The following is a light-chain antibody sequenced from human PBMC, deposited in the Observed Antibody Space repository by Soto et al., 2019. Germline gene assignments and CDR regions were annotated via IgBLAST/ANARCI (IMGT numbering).Light chain of an antibody. Sequence: QSVLTQPPSASGTPGQRVTISCSGSSSNVEFNAVYWYQHLPGTAPKLLIYRNDQRPSGVPDRFSASKSGASASLAISDLRSEDEADYYCAAWDDGPTVLFGGGTKVTVL. CDR3: AAWDDGPTVL. CDR2: RND. J-gene: IGLJ3*02. V-gene: IGLV1-47*01. CDR1: SSNVEFNA.